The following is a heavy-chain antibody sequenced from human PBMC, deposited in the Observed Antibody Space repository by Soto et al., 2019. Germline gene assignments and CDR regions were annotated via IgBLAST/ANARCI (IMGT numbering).Heavy chain of an antibody. CDR1: GGSVSSGSYY. J-gene: IGHJ4*02. CDR3: ATGIAAAGTRY. D-gene: IGHD6-13*01. Sequence: PSETLSLTCTVSGGSVSSGSYYWSWIRQPPGKGLEWIGYIYYSGSTNYNPSLKSRVTISVDTSKNQFSLKLSSVTAADTAVYYCATGIAAAGTRYWGQGTLVTVSS. V-gene: IGHV4-61*01. CDR2: IYYSGST.